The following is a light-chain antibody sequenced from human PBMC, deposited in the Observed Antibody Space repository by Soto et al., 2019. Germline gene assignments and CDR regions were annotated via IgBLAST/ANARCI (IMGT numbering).Light chain of an antibody. Sequence: DIQMTQSPSSLSASVGDRVTITCRASQDISYNLNWHQLQPGKAPKRLIYAASSLQSGVPSRFSGSGSGTDFTLIISSLQPEDFATYYCQQNNSVPRTFGQGTKLEIK. CDR1: QDISYN. J-gene: IGKJ2*01. V-gene: IGKV1-39*01. CDR3: QQNNSVPRT. CDR2: AAS.